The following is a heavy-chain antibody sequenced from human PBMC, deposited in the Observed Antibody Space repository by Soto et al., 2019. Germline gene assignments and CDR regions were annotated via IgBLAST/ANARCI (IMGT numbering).Heavy chain of an antibody. D-gene: IGHD1-26*01. CDR1: GFTFSSYA. V-gene: IGHV3-23*01. J-gene: IGHJ2*01. CDR2: ISGSGGST. Sequence: GGSLRLSCAASGFTFSSYAMSWVRQAPGKGLEWVSAISGSGGSTYYADSVKGRFTISRDNSKNTLYLQMNSLRAEDTAVYYCAKVGAGAHSYNWYFDLWGRGTLVTVSS. CDR3: AKVGAGAHSYNWYFDL.